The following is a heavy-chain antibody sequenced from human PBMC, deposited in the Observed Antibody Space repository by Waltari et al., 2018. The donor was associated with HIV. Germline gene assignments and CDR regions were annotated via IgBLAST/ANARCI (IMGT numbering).Heavy chain of an antibody. CDR2: INHSGST. CDR1: GGSFSGYY. CDR3: ARARGSSHYYGSGKLYTTGLRWFDP. D-gene: IGHD3-10*01. J-gene: IGHJ5*02. V-gene: IGHV4-34*01. Sequence: QVQLQQWGAGLLKPSETLSLTCAVYGGSFSGYYWSWIRQPPGKGPEWIGEINHSGSTNYNPSLKSRVTISVDTSKNQFSLKLSSVTAADTAVYYCARARGSSHYYGSGKLYTTGLRWFDPWGQGTLVTVSS.